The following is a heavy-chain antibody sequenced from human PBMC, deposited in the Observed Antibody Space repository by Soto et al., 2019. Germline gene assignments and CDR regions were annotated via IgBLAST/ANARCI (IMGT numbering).Heavy chain of an antibody. Sequence: SETLSLTCTVSSGSVSSGNYYWSWIRQPPGKELEWIGYIHYSGGIDYNPSLKSRVTISIDTSKNHVSLRLSSVTAADTAMYYCARDLGGYWGQGTLVTVSS. V-gene: IGHV4-61*03. J-gene: IGHJ4*02. CDR1: SGSVSSGNYY. CDR3: ARDLGGY. D-gene: IGHD3-10*01. CDR2: IHYSGGI.